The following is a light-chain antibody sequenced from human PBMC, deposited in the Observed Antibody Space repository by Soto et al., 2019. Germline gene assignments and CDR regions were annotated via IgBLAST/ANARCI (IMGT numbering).Light chain of an antibody. Sequence: DLQMTQSPSSLSISVGDRVTITCRSSHDIGNHLNWYQQKPGKAPQRLLYSAFTLQSWVPSRFSGSGSGTAFTLTITSLQPEDSATYFCEQSYSVPLTFGGGTKVEV. CDR3: EQSYSVPLT. CDR1: HDIGNH. V-gene: IGKV1-39*01. J-gene: IGKJ4*01. CDR2: SAF.